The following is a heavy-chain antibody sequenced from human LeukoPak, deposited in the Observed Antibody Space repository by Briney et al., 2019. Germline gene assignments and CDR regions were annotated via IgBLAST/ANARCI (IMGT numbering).Heavy chain of an antibody. CDR3: ASEDILTGYSRFDN. J-gene: IGHJ4*02. CDR2: ISSSGTTT. CDR1: AFTFSSYE. V-gene: IGHV3-48*03. Sequence: GGSLTLSCAASAFTFSSYEMDWVRQAPGKGLEWVSYISSSGTTTYYADSGKGPFTISRDNAEYSVYLQMDSLRAEDTAVYYCASEDILTGYSRFDNWGQGTLVTVSS. D-gene: IGHD3-9*01.